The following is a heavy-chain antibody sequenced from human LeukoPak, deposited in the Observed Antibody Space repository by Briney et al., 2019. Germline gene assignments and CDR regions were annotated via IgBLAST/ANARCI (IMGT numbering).Heavy chain of an antibody. V-gene: IGHV4-34*01. CDR1: GGSFSGYY. D-gene: IGHD3-10*01. CDR2: INHSGST. CDR3: ARPTGRSGASMVRGVMAPFGY. Sequence: KSSETLSLTCAVYGGSFSGYYWSWIRQPPGKGLEWIGEINHSGSTNYNPSLKSRVTISVDTSKNQFSLKLSSVTAADTAVYYCARPTGRSGASMVRGVMAPFGYWGQGTLVTVSS. J-gene: IGHJ4*02.